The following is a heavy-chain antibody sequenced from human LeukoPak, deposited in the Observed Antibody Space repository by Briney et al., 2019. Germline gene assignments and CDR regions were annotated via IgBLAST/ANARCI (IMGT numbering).Heavy chain of an antibody. CDR1: GFTFSYYW. CDR2: IKQDGSEK. Sequence: GRSLRLSCAASGFTFSYYWMSWVRQAPGKGLEWVANIKQDGSEKYYVDSVKGRFTISRDNSKNSLYLQVNSPRAEDTAVYYCARAVSDYGDYAFCDCWGQGTLVTVSS. J-gene: IGHJ4*02. CDR3: ARAVSDYGDYAFCDC. V-gene: IGHV3-7*01. D-gene: IGHD4-17*01.